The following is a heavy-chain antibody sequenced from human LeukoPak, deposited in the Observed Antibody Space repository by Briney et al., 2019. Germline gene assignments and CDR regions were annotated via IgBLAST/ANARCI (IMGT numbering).Heavy chain of an antibody. V-gene: IGHV3-21*01. Sequence: GGSLRLSCAASGFTFTIYGMNWVRQAPGKGLEWVSGVGGDARRTYYADSVKGRFTISRDNAKNSLYLQMNSLRAEDTAVYYCARKWGIAAAGTPGDYMDVWGKGTTVTVSS. CDR3: ARKWGIAAAGTPGDYMDV. CDR2: VGGDARRT. J-gene: IGHJ6*03. CDR1: GFTFTIYG. D-gene: IGHD6-13*01.